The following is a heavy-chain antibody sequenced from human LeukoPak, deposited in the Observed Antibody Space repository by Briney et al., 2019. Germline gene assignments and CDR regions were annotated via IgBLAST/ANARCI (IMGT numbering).Heavy chain of an antibody. CDR1: GGSISSSSYY. CDR3: ARELNHADSHVDY. CDR2: IYYSGST. J-gene: IGHJ4*02. Sequence: SETLSLTCTVSGGSISSSSYYWGWIRQPPGKGLEWIGSIYYSGSTYYNPSLKSRVTISVDTSKNQFSLKLSSVTAADTAVYYCARELNHADSHVDYWGQGTLVTVSS. V-gene: IGHV4-39*02. D-gene: IGHD1-14*01.